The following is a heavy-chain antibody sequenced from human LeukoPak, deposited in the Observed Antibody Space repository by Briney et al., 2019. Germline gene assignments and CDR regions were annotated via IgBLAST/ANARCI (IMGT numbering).Heavy chain of an antibody. Sequence: ASVKVSCKASGYTFTGYYMHWVRQAPGQGLEWMGWINPNSGGTNYAQKFQGRVTMTRDTSISTAYMELSRLRSDDTAVNYCARGYQVAAAGMDVWGQGTTVTVSS. CDR2: INPNSGGT. V-gene: IGHV1-2*02. D-gene: IGHD6-13*01. CDR1: GYTFTGYY. CDR3: ARGYQVAAAGMDV. J-gene: IGHJ6*02.